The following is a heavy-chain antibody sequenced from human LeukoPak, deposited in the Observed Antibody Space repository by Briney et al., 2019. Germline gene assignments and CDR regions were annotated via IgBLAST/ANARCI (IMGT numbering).Heavy chain of an antibody. V-gene: IGHV1-2*02. CDR3: ARIYYRRSDYHYYYMDV. D-gene: IGHD3-10*01. J-gene: IGHJ6*03. CDR1: GYTFTGSY. CDR2: INPNSGT. Sequence: GASVKVSCKASGYTFTGSYMHWVRQAPGQGPEWMGWINPNSGTNYAKRFQDRVTMTRDTSISTAYMELTRLRSEDTAVYYCARIYYRRSDYHYYYMDVWGEGTTVTVSS.